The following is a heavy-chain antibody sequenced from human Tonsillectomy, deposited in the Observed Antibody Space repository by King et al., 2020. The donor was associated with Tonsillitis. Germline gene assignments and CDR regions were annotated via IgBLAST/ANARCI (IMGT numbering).Heavy chain of an antibody. Sequence: HVQLVESGGGVVQPGGSLRLSCAASGFTFSSYGMHWVRQAPGKGLEWVAFIRYDGSNKYYADSVKGRFTISRDNSKNTLYLQMNSLRTEDTAVYYCVKSGTPGWGQGTLVTVSS. D-gene: IGHD1-26*01. CDR1: GFTFSSYG. CDR3: VKSGTPG. V-gene: IGHV3-30*02. J-gene: IGHJ4*02. CDR2: IRYDGSNK.